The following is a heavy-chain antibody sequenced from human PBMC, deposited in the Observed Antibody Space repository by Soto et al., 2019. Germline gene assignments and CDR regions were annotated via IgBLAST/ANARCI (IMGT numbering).Heavy chain of an antibody. V-gene: IGHV1-24*01. D-gene: IGHD3-16*02. CDR1: GYTRTRLS. J-gene: IGHJ4*02. Sequence: ASVKVSCKISGYTRTRLSMHWVRQSPGKGLEWVGGLDPEAGKIIFAPKFQGRVTLTEDTSADTAYMELTSLTSEDTAVYFCAATLLSPYEFAFGGVVGGSLDYWGQGSLVTVSS. CDR2: LDPEAGKI. CDR3: AATLLSPYEFAFGGVVGGSLDY.